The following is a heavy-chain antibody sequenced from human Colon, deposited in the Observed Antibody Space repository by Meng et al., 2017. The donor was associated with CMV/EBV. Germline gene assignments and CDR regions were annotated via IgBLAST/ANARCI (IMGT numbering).Heavy chain of an antibody. D-gene: IGHD4-11*01. CDR2: VDPRGDST. CDR1: GYKFRDSS. Sequence: SCKTSGYKFRDSSMHWMRQAPGQGLEWMGIVDPRGDSTNYAENVVGRFTMTADMSTNTMHMELSSLRSDDTAVYYCARDNSNWSTDFWGQGTLVTVSS. J-gene: IGHJ4*02. CDR3: ARDNSNWSTDF. V-gene: IGHV1-46*01.